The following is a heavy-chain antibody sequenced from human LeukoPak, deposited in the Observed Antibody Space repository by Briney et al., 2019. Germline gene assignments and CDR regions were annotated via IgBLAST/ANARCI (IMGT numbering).Heavy chain of an antibody. CDR2: IKQDGSEK. V-gene: IGHV3-7*03. Sequence: GGSLRLSCAASGFSFSSYSMSWVRQAPGKGLEWVANIKQDGSEKYYVDSVKGRFTISRDNAKNSLYLQMNSLRAEDTAVYYCARREILDYWGQGILVTVSS. CDR3: ARREILDY. CDR1: GFSFSSYS. J-gene: IGHJ4*02. D-gene: IGHD1-26*01.